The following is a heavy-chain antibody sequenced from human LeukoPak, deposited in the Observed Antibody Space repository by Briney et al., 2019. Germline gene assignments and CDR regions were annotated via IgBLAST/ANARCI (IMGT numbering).Heavy chain of an antibody. CDR3: GRLSGGSSSPFDY. CDR2: IFPGDSDT. J-gene: IGHJ4*02. V-gene: IGHV5-51*01. CDR1: GNSITTYW. Sequence: GESLKISCKASGNSITTYWIGWVRQKPGKGLEWMGLIFPGDSDTRYSPSFQGQVTISADKSISTAYLQWSSLKAADAAMYYCGRLSGGSSSPFDYWGQGTLVTVSS. D-gene: IGHD6-6*01.